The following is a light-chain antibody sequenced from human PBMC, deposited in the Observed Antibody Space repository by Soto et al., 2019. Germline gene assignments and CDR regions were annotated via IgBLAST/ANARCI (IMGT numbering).Light chain of an antibody. J-gene: IGLJ2*01. Sequence: QPVLTQSPSASASLGASVKLTCTLSSGHSSYAIAWHQQQPEKGPRYLMKLNSDGSHSKGDGIPDRFSGSSSGAERYLTISSLQSGDEADYYCRTWGTGIQVFGGGPQLTVL. V-gene: IGLV4-69*01. CDR2: LNSDGSH. CDR1: SGHSSYA. CDR3: RTWGTGIQV.